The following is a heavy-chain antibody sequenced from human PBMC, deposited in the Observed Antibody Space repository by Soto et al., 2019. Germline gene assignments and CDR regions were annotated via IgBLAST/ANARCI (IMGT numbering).Heavy chain of an antibody. J-gene: IGHJ4*02. CDR1: GASISSSNW. CDR2: ISHTGTS. CDR3: ARDGYNTLFDY. Sequence: QVQLEESGPGLVKPSGTLSLTCVVSGASISSSNWWSWVRQPPGKGLEWIGEISHTGTSNSNPSLKSRVTISLDKSNNQFSLKLSSVTAADTAVYYCARDGYNTLFDYWGQGTLVTVSS. V-gene: IGHV4-4*02. D-gene: IGHD5-12*01.